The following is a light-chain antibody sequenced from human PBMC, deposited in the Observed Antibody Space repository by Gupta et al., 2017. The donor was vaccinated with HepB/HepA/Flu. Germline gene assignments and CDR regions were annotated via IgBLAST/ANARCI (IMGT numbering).Light chain of an antibody. V-gene: IGLV4-69*01. J-gene: IGLJ2*01. CDR2: INSDGSN. Sequence: QLVLTPSPSASASLCVSVKITGTLSIGHSDFAIAWHQQQPERGPRYLMKINSDGSNDKGDGIPDRFSGSSSGADRYLTISSLQAEDEADYYCQTWGTGVRNVLFGAGTKLTVL. CDR3: QTWGTGVRNVL. CDR1: IGHSDFA.